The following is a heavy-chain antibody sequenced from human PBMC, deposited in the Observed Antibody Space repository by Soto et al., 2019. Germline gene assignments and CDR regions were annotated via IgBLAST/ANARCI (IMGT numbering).Heavy chain of an antibody. J-gene: IGHJ4*02. Sequence: GASVKVSCKASVYTFIEYGISWVRQAPGQGLEWMGWVSVDNGSTNYAQKFRDRVVMTIDRSTTTAYMEMSSLRSDDTAVYYCARDGYGALPIDSWGQGTLVTVSS. CDR1: VYTFIEYG. V-gene: IGHV1-18*01. CDR2: VSVDNGST. CDR3: ARDGYGALPIDS. D-gene: IGHD4-17*01.